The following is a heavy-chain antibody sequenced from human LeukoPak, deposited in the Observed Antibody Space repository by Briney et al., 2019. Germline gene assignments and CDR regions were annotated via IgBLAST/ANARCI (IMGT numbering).Heavy chain of an antibody. V-gene: IGHV4-39*01. CDR2: IYSSEST. CDR3: ARHYGGPVPGPLDY. D-gene: IGHD4-23*01. Sequence: QPPGKRLEWVGSIYSSESTYHNPSLDSQVTIVVDTSKNQFALKRSSVTAADMAVYYCARHYGGPVPGPLDYWGQGTQVTVSS. J-gene: IGHJ4*02.